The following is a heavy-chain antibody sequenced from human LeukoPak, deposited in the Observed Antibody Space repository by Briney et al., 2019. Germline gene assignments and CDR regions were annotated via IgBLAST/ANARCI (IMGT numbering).Heavy chain of an antibody. J-gene: IGHJ5*02. D-gene: IGHD2-2*02. CDR3: ARGGVVVPAAISWFDP. CDR1: GGSISSYY. V-gene: IGHV4-4*07. Sequence: SETLSLTCTVSGGSISSYYWSWIRQPAGKGLEWIGRIYTSGSTNYNPSLKSRVTMSVDTSENQFSLKLSSVTAADTAVYYCARGGVVVPAAISWFDPWGQGTLVTVSS. CDR2: IYTSGST.